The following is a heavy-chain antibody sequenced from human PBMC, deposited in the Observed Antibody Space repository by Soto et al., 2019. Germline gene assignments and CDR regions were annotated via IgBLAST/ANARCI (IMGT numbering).Heavy chain of an antibody. V-gene: IGHV3-33*01. J-gene: IGHJ6*03. CDR3: ARDQGGYYDFWSGYSADMDV. D-gene: IGHD3-3*01. CDR2: IWFDGSNK. Sequence: SCKASGYTFTSYGISWVRQAPGQGLEWMAFIWFDGSNKYDAGSVKGRFTISRDNSKNTLYLQMNSLRAEDTAVYYCARDQGGYYDFWSGYSADMDVWGKGTTVTVSS. CDR1: GYTFTSYG.